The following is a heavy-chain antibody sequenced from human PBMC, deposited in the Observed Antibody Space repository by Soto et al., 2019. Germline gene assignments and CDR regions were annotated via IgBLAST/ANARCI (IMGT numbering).Heavy chain of an antibody. CDR1: GGSISSYS. J-gene: IGHJ3*02. V-gene: IGHV4-59*01. D-gene: IGHD3-10*01. CDR2: IYYSGST. Sequence: SETLSLTCTVSGGSISSYSWSWIRQPPGKGLEWIGSIYYSGSTNYNPSLKSRVTISVDTYKNQFSLKLSSVTAADTAMYYCESHMGRCRNAFDIWGQGTMVTVSS. CDR3: ESHMGRCRNAFDI.